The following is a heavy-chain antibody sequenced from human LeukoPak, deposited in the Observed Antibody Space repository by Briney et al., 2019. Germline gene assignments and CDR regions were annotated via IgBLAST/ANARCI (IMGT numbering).Heavy chain of an antibody. CDR1: GGSITSYY. J-gene: IGHJ4*02. CDR3: ARHTIASDGALLFDY. Sequence: AETLSLTCTVSGGSITSYYWAWLRQPPEKGLEWIGYIYYSGYNNYNPSLKSRVSMSVDTSKNQFSLKLTSVTAADTAVYYCARHTIASDGALLFDYWGRGTLVTVSS. V-gene: IGHV4-59*08. D-gene: IGHD1-26*01. CDR2: IYYSGYN.